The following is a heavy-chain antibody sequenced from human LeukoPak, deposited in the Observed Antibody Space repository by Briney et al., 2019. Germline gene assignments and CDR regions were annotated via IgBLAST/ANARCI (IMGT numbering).Heavy chain of an antibody. J-gene: IGHJ6*02. Sequence: PGGSLRLSCAASGFTFSSYAMHWVRQAPGKGLEWVAVISYDGSNKYCADSVKGRFTISRDNSKNTLYLQMNSLRAEDTAVYYCARDLPDILTGYYYYYYGMDVWGQGTTVTVSS. V-gene: IGHV3-30*04. CDR1: GFTFSSYA. D-gene: IGHD3-9*01. CDR3: ARDLPDILTGYYYYYYGMDV. CDR2: ISYDGSNK.